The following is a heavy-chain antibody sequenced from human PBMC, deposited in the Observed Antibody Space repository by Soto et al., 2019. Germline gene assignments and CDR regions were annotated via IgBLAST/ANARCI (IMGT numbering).Heavy chain of an antibody. CDR3: AKHRDIVVVVAEYYYGMDV. J-gene: IGHJ6*02. Sequence: TGGSLRLSCAASGFTFSSYGMHWVRQAPGKGLEWVAVISYDGSNKYYADSVKGRFTISRDNSKNTLYLQMNSLRAEDTAVYYCAKHRDIVVVVAEYYYGMDVWGQGTTVTVSS. D-gene: IGHD2-15*01. V-gene: IGHV3-30*18. CDR1: GFTFSSYG. CDR2: ISYDGSNK.